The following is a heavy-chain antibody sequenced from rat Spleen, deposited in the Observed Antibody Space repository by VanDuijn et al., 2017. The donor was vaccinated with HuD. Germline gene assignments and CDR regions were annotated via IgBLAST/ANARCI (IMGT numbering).Heavy chain of an antibody. J-gene: IGHJ2*01. Sequence: EVKLVESGGGLVQPGRSLKLSCVASGFNFNDYWMGWVRQAPGKGLKWIGEINNDSRTKKYSPSLKDQFTISRDNAQNTLYLQTNRLGTEDTAIYYCVREDAGINYWGQGVMVTVSS. D-gene: IGHD1-4*01. V-gene: IGHV4-2*01. CDR3: VREDAGINY. CDR1: GFNFNDYW. CDR2: INNDSRTK.